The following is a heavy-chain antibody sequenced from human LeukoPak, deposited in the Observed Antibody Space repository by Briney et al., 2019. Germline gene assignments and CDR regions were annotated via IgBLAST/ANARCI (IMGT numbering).Heavy chain of an antibody. Sequence: GGSLRLSCTASGFTFSNYAMSWVRQAPGKGLDWVSGISGNGGRTDYADSVKDRFTISRDNSKNTLYLQMNSLRAEDTAVYYCAKDRYSSGWDSSWTYYFDYWGQGTLVTVSS. J-gene: IGHJ4*02. CDR1: GFTFSNYA. V-gene: IGHV3-23*01. D-gene: IGHD6-19*01. CDR2: ISGNGGRT. CDR3: AKDRYSSGWDSSWTYYFDY.